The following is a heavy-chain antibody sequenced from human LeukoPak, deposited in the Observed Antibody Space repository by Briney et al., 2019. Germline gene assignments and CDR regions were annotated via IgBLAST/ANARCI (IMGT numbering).Heavy chain of an antibody. CDR3: AKDRDDYVWGSYLGAFDI. CDR1: GFTFSSYG. D-gene: IGHD3-16*01. Sequence: GGSLRLSCAASGFTFSSYGMHWVRQAPGKGLEWVAVISYDGSNKYYADSVKGRFTISRDNSKNTLYLQMNTLRAEGTAVYYCAKDRDDYVWGSYLGAFDIWGQGTMVTVSS. V-gene: IGHV3-30*18. CDR2: ISYDGSNK. J-gene: IGHJ3*02.